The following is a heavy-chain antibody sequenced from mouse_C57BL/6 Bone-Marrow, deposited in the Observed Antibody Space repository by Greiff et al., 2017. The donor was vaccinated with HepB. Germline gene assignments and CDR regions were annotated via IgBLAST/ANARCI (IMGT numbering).Heavy chain of an antibody. V-gene: IGHV5-6*01. CDR2: ISSGGSYT. CDR1: GFTFSSYG. J-gene: IGHJ3*01. Sequence: EVQLQESGGDLVKPGGSLKLSCAASGFTFSSYGMSWVRQTPDKRLEWVATISSGGSYTYYPDSVKGRFTISRDNAKNTLYLQMSSLKSEDTAMYYCTLLRGFAYWGQGTLVTVSA. CDR3: TLLRGFAY. D-gene: IGHD1-1*01.